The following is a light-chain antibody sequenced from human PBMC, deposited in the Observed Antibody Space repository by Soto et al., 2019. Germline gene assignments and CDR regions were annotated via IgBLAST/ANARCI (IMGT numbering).Light chain of an antibody. Sequence: DIQMTQSPSSLSASVGDTVTLTCRASQSVDNYLKWYQQKPGKAPKVLIYHASNLQSGVPSRFSGSGSGTEFTLTISSLQSEDFAVYYCQQYNNWPRTFGQGTKVDIK. CDR2: HAS. CDR1: QSVDNY. J-gene: IGKJ1*01. CDR3: QQYNNWPRT. V-gene: IGKV1-17*01.